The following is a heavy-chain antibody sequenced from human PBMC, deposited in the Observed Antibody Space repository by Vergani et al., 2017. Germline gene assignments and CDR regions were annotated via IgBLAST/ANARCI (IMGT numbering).Heavy chain of an antibody. CDR2: IYPADSDT. V-gene: IGHV5-51*01. Sequence: EAELVQSGPEMRKPGESLKILCKGSEYSFGNYWIGWVRQMPGKGLEWMGIIYPADSDTRYSPSFQGQVTISADKSISTAFLQWDSLKAADTAMYYCARHGPRGSSKKDYYYYYGMDVWGQGTTVTVSS. J-gene: IGHJ6*02. CDR1: EYSFGNYW. D-gene: IGHD2-2*01. CDR3: ARHGPRGSSKKDYYYYYGMDV.